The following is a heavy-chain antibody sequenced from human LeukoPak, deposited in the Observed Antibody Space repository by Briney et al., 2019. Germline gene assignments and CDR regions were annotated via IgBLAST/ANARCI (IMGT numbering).Heavy chain of an antibody. CDR2: INHSGST. V-gene: IGHV4-34*01. CDR3: AREHYTRNWFDP. CDR1: GGSFSGYY. Sequence: SETLSLTCAVYGGSFSGYYWSWIRQPPGKGLEWIGEINHSGSTNYNPSLKSRVTISVDTSKNQFSLKLSSVTAADTAVYYCAREHYTRNWFDPWGQGTLVTVSS. D-gene: IGHD4-11*01. J-gene: IGHJ5*02.